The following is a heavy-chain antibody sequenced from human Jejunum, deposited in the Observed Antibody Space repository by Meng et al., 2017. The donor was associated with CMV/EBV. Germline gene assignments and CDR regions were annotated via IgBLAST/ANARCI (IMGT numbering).Heavy chain of an antibody. CDR3: ARGPGASTREGFDY. Sequence: ESVPWLVKPSETLSLTCTFVGGPVNNYYGSWIRQSAGKGLEWIGRFYSSDTYNYHPSLDSRVTMSLDTSKNQFSLNLRSVTAADTATYYCARGPGASTREGFDYWGLGTLVTVSS. CDR2: FYSSDTY. V-gene: IGHV4-4*07. J-gene: IGHJ4*02. CDR1: GGPVNNYY. D-gene: IGHD1-26*01.